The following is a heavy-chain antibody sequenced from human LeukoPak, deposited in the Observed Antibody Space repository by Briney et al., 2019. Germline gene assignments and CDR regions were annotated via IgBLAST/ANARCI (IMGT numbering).Heavy chain of an antibody. CDR2: INQDESAK. J-gene: IGHJ4*02. V-gene: IGHV3-7*03. Sequence: GGSLRPSCSASGFTFSSDWMNWVRQAPGKGLEWVANINQDESAKYYVDSVKGRFTISRDNAKNSLYLQMNSLRAEDTAVYYCARDPDMVRGVSFDSWGQGTLVTVSS. D-gene: IGHD3-10*01. CDR3: ARDPDMVRGVSFDS. CDR1: GFTFSSDW.